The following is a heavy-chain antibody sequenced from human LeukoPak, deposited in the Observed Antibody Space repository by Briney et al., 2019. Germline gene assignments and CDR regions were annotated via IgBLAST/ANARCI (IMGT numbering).Heavy chain of an antibody. V-gene: IGHV4-34*01. J-gene: IGHJ4*02. D-gene: IGHD6-19*01. CDR2: INHSGST. CDR3: ARGPAVALSHFDY. Sequence: SETLSLTCAVYGGSFSGYYWSWIRQPPGKGLEWIGEINHSGSTNYNPSLKSRVTISVDTSKNQFSLKLSSVTAADTAVYYCARGPAVALSHFDYWGQGTLVTVSS. CDR1: GGSFSGYY.